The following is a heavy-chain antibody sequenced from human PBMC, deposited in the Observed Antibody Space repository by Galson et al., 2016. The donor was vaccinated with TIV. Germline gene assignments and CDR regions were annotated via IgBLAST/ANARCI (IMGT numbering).Heavy chain of an antibody. Sequence: ETLSLTCTISSDSIFNFYVSWLRQPPGKGLEWIAYISDSGRSNKSPSLESRVTISVDTSKKQISLKLKSVTAADTAVYYCARDLGLGVFDVWGQGTMVSVSS. CDR3: ARDLGLGVFDV. J-gene: IGHJ3*01. CDR2: ISDSGRS. V-gene: IGHV4-59*01. CDR1: SDSIFNFY. D-gene: IGHD7-27*01.